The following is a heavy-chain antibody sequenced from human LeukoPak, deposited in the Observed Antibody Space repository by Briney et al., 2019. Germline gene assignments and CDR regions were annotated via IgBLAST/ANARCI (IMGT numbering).Heavy chain of an antibody. CDR3: AKGRNDFWSGYPYYYYYYYMDV. V-gene: IGHV3-7*01. D-gene: IGHD3-3*01. CDR2: IKQDGSEK. CDR1: GFTFSSYW. J-gene: IGHJ6*03. Sequence: AGGSLRLSCAASGFTFSSYWMSWVRQAPGKGLEWVASIKQDGSEKYYVDSVKGRFTISRDNAKNSLYLQMNSLRAEDTAVYYCAKGRNDFWSGYPYYYYYYYMDVWGKGTTVTVSS.